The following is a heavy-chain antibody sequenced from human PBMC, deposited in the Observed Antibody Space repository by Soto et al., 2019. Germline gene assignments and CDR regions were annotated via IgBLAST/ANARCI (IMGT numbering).Heavy chain of an antibody. J-gene: IGHJ4*02. D-gene: IGHD3-22*01. Sequence: QVQLVQSGAEVKKPGASVKVSCKASGYTFTGYAMHWVRQAPGQRLEWMGWIDAGNGNTKYSQKFQGRTITRDTSASTAYMELRSLRSEDTAVYYCARVSGYYYWDYWGQGTLVTVPS. CDR2: IDAGNGNT. V-gene: IGHV1-3*01. CDR1: GYTFTGYA. CDR3: ARVSGYYYWDY.